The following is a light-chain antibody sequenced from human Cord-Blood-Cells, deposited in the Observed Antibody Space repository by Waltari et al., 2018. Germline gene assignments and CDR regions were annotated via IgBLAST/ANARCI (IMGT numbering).Light chain of an antibody. J-gene: IGLJ2*01. CDR3: SSYTSSSTVV. Sequence: QSALTQPHSVSGSPGQSVTISCTGTSSALGSYNRVSWYQQPPGTAPKLIDYKVSTRPAGRPVCCSESKSGNTASLAISGLQAAYEADYYCSSYTSSSTVVFGGGAKLTVL. CDR1: SSALGSYNR. V-gene: IGLV2-18*02. CDR2: KVS.